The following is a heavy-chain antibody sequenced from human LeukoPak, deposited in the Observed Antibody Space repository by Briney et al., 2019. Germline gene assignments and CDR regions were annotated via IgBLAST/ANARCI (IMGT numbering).Heavy chain of an antibody. Sequence: GESLKISCKGSGYSFTSYWISWVSQMPGKGLEWMGRIDPSDSYTNYSPSFQGHVTISADKSISTAYLQWSSLKASDTAMYYCARSYDSSGYYLDAFDIWGQGTMVTVSS. CDR1: GYSFTSYW. CDR3: ARSYDSSGYYLDAFDI. D-gene: IGHD3-22*01. J-gene: IGHJ3*02. CDR2: IDPSDSYT. V-gene: IGHV5-10-1*01.